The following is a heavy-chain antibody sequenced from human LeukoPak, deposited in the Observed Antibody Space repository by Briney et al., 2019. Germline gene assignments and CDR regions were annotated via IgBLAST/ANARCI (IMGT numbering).Heavy chain of an antibody. CDR1: GGSFSGYY. V-gene: IGHV4-34*01. Sequence: PSETLSLTCAVYGGSFSGYYWSWIRQPPGKGLEWIWEINHSGSPNHNPSLKSRVTISVDTSKDQFSLKLSSVTAADTAVYYCARGPSIAVAIDCWG. D-gene: IGHD6-19*01. CDR3: ARGPSIAVAIDC. J-gene: IGHJ6*01. CDR2: INHSGSP.